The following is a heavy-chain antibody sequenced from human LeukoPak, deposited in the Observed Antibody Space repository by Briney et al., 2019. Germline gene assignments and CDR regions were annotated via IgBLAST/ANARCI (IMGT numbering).Heavy chain of an antibody. Sequence: PSETLSLTCTVSGGSISSSSYYWGWIRQPPGKGLEWIGSIYYSGSTNYNPSLKSRVTMSVDTSKNQFSLNLSSVTAADTAVYYCARVDLSGYFWERGAFDIWGQGTMVTVSS. CDR3: ARVDLSGYFWERGAFDI. CDR2: IYYSGST. D-gene: IGHD3-22*01. CDR1: GGSISSSSYY. J-gene: IGHJ3*02. V-gene: IGHV4-39*07.